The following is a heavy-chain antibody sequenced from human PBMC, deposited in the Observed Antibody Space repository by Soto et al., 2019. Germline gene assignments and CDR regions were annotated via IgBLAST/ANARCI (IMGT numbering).Heavy chain of an antibody. D-gene: IGHD6-19*01. CDR2: ISAYNGNT. J-gene: IGHJ4*02. V-gene: IGHV1-18*01. CDR1: GYTFRSYG. CDR3: AREKYSGWYEGVDY. Sequence: QVQLVQSGAEVKKPGASVKVSCKASGYTFRSYGITWVRQAPGQGLEWMGWISAYNGNTNYAQKVQGRVTMTTDTSTSTAYMELRSLRSDDTAVYYCAREKYSGWYEGVDYWRQGTLVTVSS.